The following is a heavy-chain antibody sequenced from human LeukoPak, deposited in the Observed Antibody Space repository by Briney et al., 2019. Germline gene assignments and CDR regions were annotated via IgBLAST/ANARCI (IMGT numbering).Heavy chain of an antibody. V-gene: IGHV3-23*01. D-gene: IGHD3-22*01. CDR1: GFTFSSYA. CDR3: AKGHYYDPDNWSDP. Sequence: PGGSLRLSCAASGFTFSSYAMSWVRQAPGKGLEWVSAISGSGGSTYYADSVKGRFTISRDNSKNTLYLQMNSLRAEDTAVYYCAKGHYYDPDNWSDPWGQGTLVTVSS. J-gene: IGHJ5*02. CDR2: ISGSGGST.